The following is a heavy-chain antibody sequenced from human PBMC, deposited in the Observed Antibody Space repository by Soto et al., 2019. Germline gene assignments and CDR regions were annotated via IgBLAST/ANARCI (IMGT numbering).Heavy chain of an antibody. J-gene: IGHJ4*02. Sequence: SETLSLTCAVSGGSISSGGYSWSWIRQPPGKGLEWIGYMYHSGSTYYNPSLKSRVTISIDRSKNQFSLKLSSVTAADTAVYYCARAFDILTSYFFDYWGQGTLVTVSS. CDR2: MYHSGST. V-gene: IGHV4-30-2*01. CDR1: GGSISSGGYS. CDR3: ARAFDILTSYFFDY. D-gene: IGHD3-9*01.